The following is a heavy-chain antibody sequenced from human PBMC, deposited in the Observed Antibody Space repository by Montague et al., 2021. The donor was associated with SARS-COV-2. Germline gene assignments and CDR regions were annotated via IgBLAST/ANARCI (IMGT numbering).Heavy chain of an antibody. CDR2: IYNTGRT. V-gene: IGHV4-4*07. Sequence: IYNTGRTNYNPSLKSRVTMSIDTSKNQLSLHLTSVTAADPAGYYCVREKYYFDDSGSTWGQGTLVT. J-gene: IGHJ4*02. D-gene: IGHD3-22*01. CDR3: VREKYYFDDSGST.